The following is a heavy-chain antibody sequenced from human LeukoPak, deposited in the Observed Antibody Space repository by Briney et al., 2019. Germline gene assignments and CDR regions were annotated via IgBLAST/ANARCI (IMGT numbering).Heavy chain of an antibody. CDR2: ISYDGSNK. Sequence: GGSLRLSCAASGFTFSSYAMHWVRQAPGKGLEWVAVISYDGSNKYYADSVKGRFTISRDNSQNTLYLQMNSLRDEDTAVYYCARDPHELHEYYFEYWGQGTLVTVSS. J-gene: IGHJ4*02. V-gene: IGHV3-30*01. CDR1: GFTFSSYA. D-gene: IGHD3-10*01. CDR3: ARDPHELHEYYFEY.